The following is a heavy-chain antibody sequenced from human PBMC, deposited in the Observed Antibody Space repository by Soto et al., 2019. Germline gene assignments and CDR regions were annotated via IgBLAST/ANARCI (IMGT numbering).Heavy chain of an antibody. J-gene: IGHJ4*02. V-gene: IGHV4-39*01. Sequence: QLQLQESGPGLVKPSETLSLICTVSGGSISSNSHYWGWIRQPPGKGLEWIGSIYYSGSTHYNPSIKRRVTISVDTSKNQFSLKLSSVTAADTAVYYCARHSLFGVVIMWSFDYWGQGTLVTVSS. CDR2: IYYSGST. CDR3: ARHSLFGVVIMWSFDY. D-gene: IGHD3-3*01. CDR1: GGSISSNSHY.